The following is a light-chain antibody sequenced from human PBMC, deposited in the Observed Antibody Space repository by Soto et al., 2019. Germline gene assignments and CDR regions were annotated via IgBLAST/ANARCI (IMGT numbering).Light chain of an antibody. J-gene: IGLJ2*01. V-gene: IGLV2-14*01. CDR2: EVT. CDR3: SSFTITGTVL. CDR1: NSDVGGYNY. Sequence: QSALTQPASVSGSPGQSITISCTATNSDVGGYNYVSWYQQYPGKVPKLMIYEVTNRASGVSSRFSASKSGNTASLTISGLQAEDEADYYCSSFTITGTVLFGGGTKLTVL.